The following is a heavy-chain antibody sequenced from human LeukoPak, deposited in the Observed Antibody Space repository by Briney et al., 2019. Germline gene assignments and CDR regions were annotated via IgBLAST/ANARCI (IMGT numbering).Heavy chain of an antibody. CDR2: ISGSGGST. Sequence: GGSLRLSCAASGFTVSSNYMSWVRQAPGKGLEWVSAISGSGGSTYYADPVKGRFTISRDNSKNTLYLQVNSLRAEDTAIYYCAKNYDSSGYYFFDFDFWGQGTLVTVSS. V-gene: IGHV3-23*01. J-gene: IGHJ4*02. CDR3: AKNYDSSGYYFFDFDF. D-gene: IGHD3-22*01. CDR1: GFTVSSNY.